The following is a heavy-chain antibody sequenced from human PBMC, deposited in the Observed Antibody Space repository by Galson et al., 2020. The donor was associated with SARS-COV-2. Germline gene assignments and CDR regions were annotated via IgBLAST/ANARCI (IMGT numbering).Heavy chain of an antibody. D-gene: IGHD3-10*01. CDR1: GFTFSSYG. Sequence: TGGSLRLSCAASGFTFSSYGMHWVRQAPGKGLEWVAVISYDGSNKYYADSVKGRFTISRDNSKNTLYLQMNSLRAEDTAVYYCAKPPSPPLLLLFGELSKDAVDNWGQGTMVTVSS. CDR3: AKPPSPPLLLLFGELSKDAVDN. CDR2: ISYDGSNK. J-gene: IGHJ3*02. V-gene: IGHV3-30*18.